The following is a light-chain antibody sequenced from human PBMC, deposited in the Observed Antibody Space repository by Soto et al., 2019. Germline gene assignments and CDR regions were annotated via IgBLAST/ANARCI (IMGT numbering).Light chain of an antibody. CDR3: QQYNIWPPYT. CDR2: DAS. V-gene: IGKV3-15*01. Sequence: EILMTQSPATLSVSPGERATLSCRASQSVSSSLAWYQQKPGQAPRLLMYDASTRATGIPARFSGSGSGTEFTLTISSLQSEDFAVYYCQQYNIWPPYTFGQGTKLEIK. J-gene: IGKJ2*01. CDR1: QSVSSS.